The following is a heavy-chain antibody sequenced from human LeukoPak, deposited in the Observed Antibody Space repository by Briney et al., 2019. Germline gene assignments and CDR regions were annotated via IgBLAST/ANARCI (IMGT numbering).Heavy chain of an antibody. J-gene: IGHJ5*02. V-gene: IGHV1-18*01. CDR1: GYTFTSYG. Sequence: AAVKVSRNSSGYTFTSYGISRMRQAHGQGHGRMGWISAYNGNTNYAQKLQGRVTMTTDTSTSTAYMELRSLRSDDTAVYYCARVVEWGEYSNWFDPWGQGTLVTVSS. D-gene: IGHD3-16*01. CDR3: ARVVEWGEYSNWFDP. CDR2: ISAYNGNT.